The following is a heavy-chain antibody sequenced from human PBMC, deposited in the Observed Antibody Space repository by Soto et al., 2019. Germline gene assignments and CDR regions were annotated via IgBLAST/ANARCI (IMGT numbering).Heavy chain of an antibody. J-gene: IGHJ5*02. CDR2: IFYVGSA. Sequence: PSETLSLTCIVSGDSINSSDHYWSWIRQRPGKGLEWMGYIFYVGSAYYNPSLESRVSMSVDTSRNQFSLKPTSVIAADTAVYYCARAALYNRGHCWFDPWGQGTLVTVSS. CDR3: ARAALYNRGHCWFDP. V-gene: IGHV4-31*03. D-gene: IGHD3-10*01. CDR1: GDSINSSDHY.